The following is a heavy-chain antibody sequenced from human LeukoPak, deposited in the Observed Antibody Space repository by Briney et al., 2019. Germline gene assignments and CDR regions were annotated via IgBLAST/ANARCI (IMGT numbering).Heavy chain of an antibody. D-gene: IGHD6-19*01. CDR1: GGSISSGGYY. J-gene: IGHJ4*02. CDR2: IYYSGST. CDR3: ARSLISGWSNLVLEYYFDY. Sequence: SETLSLTCTVSGGSISSGGYYWSWIRRHPGKGLEWIGSIYYSGSTYYNPSLKSRVTISVDTSKNQFSLKLSSVTAADTAVYYCARSLISGWSNLVLEYYFDYWGQGTLVTVSS. V-gene: IGHV4-39*01.